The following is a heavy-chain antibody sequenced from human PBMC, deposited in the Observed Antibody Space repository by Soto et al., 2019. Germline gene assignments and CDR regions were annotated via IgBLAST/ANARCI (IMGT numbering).Heavy chain of an antibody. V-gene: IGHV1-3*05. CDR3: ARSIVVVTALDY. Sequence: QVQLVQSGAEEKKPGASVKVSCKASGYTFTSYAMHWVRQAPGQRLEWMGWINAGNGNTKYSQKLQGRVTITRDKSASTAYMELSSLRSEDTAVYDCARSIVVVTALDYWGQGTLVTVSS. CDR2: INAGNGNT. CDR1: GYTFTSYA. J-gene: IGHJ4*02. D-gene: IGHD2-21*02.